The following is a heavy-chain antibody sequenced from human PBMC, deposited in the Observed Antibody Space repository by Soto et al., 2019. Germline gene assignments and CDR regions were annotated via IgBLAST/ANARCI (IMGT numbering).Heavy chain of an antibody. Sequence: SLRLSCAASGFTFSSYAMHWVRQAPGKGLEWVAVISYDGSNKYYADSVKGRFTISRDNSKNTLYLQMNSLRAEDTAVYYCARESSSGWLGFYYYVMDVWAQGTTVTVSS. V-gene: IGHV3-30-3*01. J-gene: IGHJ6*02. CDR1: GFTFSSYA. CDR2: ISYDGSNK. CDR3: ARESSSGWLGFYYYVMDV. D-gene: IGHD6-19*01.